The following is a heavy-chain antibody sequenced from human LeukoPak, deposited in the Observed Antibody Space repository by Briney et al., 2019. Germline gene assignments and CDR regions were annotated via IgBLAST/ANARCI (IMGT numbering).Heavy chain of an antibody. V-gene: IGHV3-7*01. J-gene: IGHJ4*02. D-gene: IGHD4-17*01. CDR1: GFFFRNHW. Sequence: HPGGSLRLSCAASGFFFRNHWMSWVRQVPGRGLEWVAYIKQGGNEKHYVDSVEGRFTLSRDDSKNSLYLQMNSLRVDDSAVYYCARGPNYGDRVDYFDYWGQGTLVTVS. CDR3: ARGPNYGDRVDYFDY. CDR2: IKQGGNEK.